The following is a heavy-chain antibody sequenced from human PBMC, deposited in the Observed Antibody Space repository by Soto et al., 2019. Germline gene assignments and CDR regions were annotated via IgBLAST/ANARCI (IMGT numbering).Heavy chain of an antibody. V-gene: IGHV3-13*01. CDR1: GFTFSSYD. CDR2: IGTAGDT. D-gene: IGHD3-3*01. J-gene: IGHJ6*02. Sequence: GGSLRLSCAASGFTFSSYDMHWVRQATGKGLERVSAIGTAGDTYYPGSVKGRFTISRENAKNSLYLQMNSLRAGDTAVYYCARGGPGYYDFWSGYYYGMDVWGQGTTVTVSS. CDR3: ARGGPGYYDFWSGYYYGMDV.